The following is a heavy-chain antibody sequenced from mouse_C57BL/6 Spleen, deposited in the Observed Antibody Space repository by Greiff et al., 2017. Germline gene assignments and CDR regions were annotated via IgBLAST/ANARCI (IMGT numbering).Heavy chain of an antibody. D-gene: IGHD2-5*01. J-gene: IGHJ3*01. CDR1: GYAFSSYW. CDR3: AREDSKTSFAY. Sequence: QVQLQQSGAELVKPGASVKISCKASGYAFSSYWMNWVKQRPGKGLEWIGQIYPGDGDTNYNGKFKDKATLTADKSSSTAYMQLSSLTSEDSAVYFCAREDSKTSFAYWGQGTLVTVSA. V-gene: IGHV1-80*01. CDR2: IYPGDGDT.